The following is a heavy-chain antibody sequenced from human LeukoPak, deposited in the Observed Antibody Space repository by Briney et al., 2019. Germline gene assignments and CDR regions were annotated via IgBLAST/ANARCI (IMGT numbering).Heavy chain of an antibody. CDR3: ARATGSSWYAGYYYYMDV. CDR1: GGTFSSYA. J-gene: IGHJ6*03. V-gene: IGHV1-69*13. CDR2: IIPIFGTA. Sequence: SVKVSRKASGGTFSSYAISWVRQAPGQGLEWMGGIIPIFGTANYAQKFQGRVTITADESTSTAYMELSSLRSEDTAVYYCARATGSSWYAGYYYYMDVWGKGTTVTISS. D-gene: IGHD6-13*01.